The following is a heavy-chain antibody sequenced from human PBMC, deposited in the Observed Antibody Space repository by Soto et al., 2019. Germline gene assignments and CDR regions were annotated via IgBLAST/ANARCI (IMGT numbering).Heavy chain of an antibody. CDR2: IIPILGIA. D-gene: IGHD2-15*01. CDR3: ARGKGAAATSTYYYYGMDV. V-gene: IGHV1-69*02. J-gene: IGHJ6*02. CDR1: GGTFSSYT. Sequence: QVQLVQSGAEVKKPGSSVKVSCKASGGTFSSYTISWVRQAPGQGLEWMGRIIPILGIANYAQKFQGRVTITADKSTSTAYMELSSLRSEDTAVYYCARGKGAAATSTYYYYGMDVWGQGTTVTVSS.